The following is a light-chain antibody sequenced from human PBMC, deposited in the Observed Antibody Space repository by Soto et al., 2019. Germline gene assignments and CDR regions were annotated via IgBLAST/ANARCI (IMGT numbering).Light chain of an antibody. V-gene: IGKV1-5*01. J-gene: IGKJ1*01. CDR1: QGISKW. CDR3: QQYNSYDMWS. Sequence: DIQMTQSPSPLSASVGDRVPLPCRASQGISKWLAWYQQKPGKAPKLLIYGASSLENGVPSRFSGSGSGTEFTLTISSLQPDDFATYFCQQYNSYDMWSFGQGTKVDLK. CDR2: GAS.